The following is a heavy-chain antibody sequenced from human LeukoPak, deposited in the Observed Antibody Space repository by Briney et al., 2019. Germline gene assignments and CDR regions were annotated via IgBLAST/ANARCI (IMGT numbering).Heavy chain of an antibody. J-gene: IGHJ4*02. CDR3: ARLSHAGDFDWLSPEPDY. V-gene: IGHV4-4*07. CDR1: GGSISSYY. CDR2: IYTSGST. D-gene: IGHD3-9*01. Sequence: PSETLSLTCTVSGGSISSYYWSWIRQPAGKGLEWIGRIYTSGSTNYNPSLKSRVTMSVDTSKNQFSLKLSSVTAADTAVYYCARLSHAGDFDWLSPEPDYWGQGTLVTVSS.